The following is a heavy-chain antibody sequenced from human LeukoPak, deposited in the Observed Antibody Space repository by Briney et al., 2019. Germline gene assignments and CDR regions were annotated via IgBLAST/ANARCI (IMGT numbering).Heavy chain of an antibody. CDR3: ARYCSGGSCYPFDY. Sequence: GSLRLSCAASGFTFSSYAMSWIRQPPGKGLEWIGEINHSGSTNYNPSLKSRVTISVDTSKNQFSLKLSSVTAADTAVYYCARYCSGGSCYPFDYWGQGTLVTVSS. CDR1: GFTFSSYA. J-gene: IGHJ4*02. D-gene: IGHD2-15*01. CDR2: INHSGST. V-gene: IGHV4-34*01.